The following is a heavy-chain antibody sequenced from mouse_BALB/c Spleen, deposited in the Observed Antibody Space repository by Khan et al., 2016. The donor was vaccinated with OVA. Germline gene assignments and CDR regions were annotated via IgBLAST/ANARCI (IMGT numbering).Heavy chain of an antibody. CDR1: GYSFTGYF. J-gene: IGHJ2*01. CDR3: ARIYGSDFDY. D-gene: IGHD1-1*01. CDR2: INPHIGET. V-gene: IGHV1-20*02. Sequence: VQLQQSGPELVKPGASVKISCKASGYSFTGYFMNWVMQSHGKSLEWIGRINPHIGETFYNPKFKGKATLTVDESSSTVHMELRSLASEDSAVYYCARIYGSDFDYWGQGTTLTVSS.